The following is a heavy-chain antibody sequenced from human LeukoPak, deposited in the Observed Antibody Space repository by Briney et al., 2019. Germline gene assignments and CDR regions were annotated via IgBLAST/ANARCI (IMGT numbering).Heavy chain of an antibody. D-gene: IGHD4-11*01. CDR3: ATSRGYSNYYFDY. J-gene: IGHJ4*02. CDR1: GGSISSYY. CDR2: IYTSGST. Sequence: PSETLSLTCTVSGGSISSYYWSWIRQPAGKGLEWIGRIYTSGSTNYNPSLKSRVTMSVDTSKNQFSLKLTSVTVADTAVYYCATSRGYSNYYFDYWGQGTLVTVSS. V-gene: IGHV4-4*07.